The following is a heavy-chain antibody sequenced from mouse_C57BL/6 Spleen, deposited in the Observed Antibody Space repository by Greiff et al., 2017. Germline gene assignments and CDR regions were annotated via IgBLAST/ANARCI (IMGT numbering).Heavy chain of an antibody. CDR2: IHPNSGST. D-gene: IGHD1-1*01. V-gene: IGHV1-64*01. J-gene: IGHJ3*01. Sequence: QVQLQQPGAELVKPGASVKLSCKASGYTFTSYWMHWVKQRPGQGLEWIGMIHPNSGSTNYNEKFKSKATLTVDKSSSTAYMQLSSLTSEDSAVYYGARGDYYGSSPAWFAYWGQGTLVTVSA. CDR1: GYTFTSYW. CDR3: ARGDYYGSSPAWFAY.